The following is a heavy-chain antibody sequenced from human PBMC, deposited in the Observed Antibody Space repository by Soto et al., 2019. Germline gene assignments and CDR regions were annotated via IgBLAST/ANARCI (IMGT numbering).Heavy chain of an antibody. V-gene: IGHV1-18*04. D-gene: IGHD3-22*01. CDR2: ISAYNGNT. CDR3: ASCNYYDSSGYYYY. CDR1: GYTFTSYG. J-gene: IGHJ4*02. Sequence: ASVKVSCKASGYTFTSYGIGWVRQAPGQGLEWMGWISAYNGNTNYAQKLQGRVTMTTDTSTSTAYMELRSLRSDDTAVYYCASCNYYDSSGYYYYWGQGTLVTVSS.